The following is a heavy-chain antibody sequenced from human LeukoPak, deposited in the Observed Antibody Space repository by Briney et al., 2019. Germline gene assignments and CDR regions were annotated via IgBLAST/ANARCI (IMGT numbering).Heavy chain of an antibody. Sequence: PGGSLRLSCAASGFTFSSYAMSWVRQAPGKGLEWVSAISGSGGSTYYADSVKGRFTISRDNSKNTLYLQMNSLRAEDTAVYYCAKDLSPTYYDILTGYYKATGGFDYWGQGTLVTVSS. D-gene: IGHD3-9*01. CDR2: ISGSGGST. CDR1: GFTFSSYA. V-gene: IGHV3-23*01. CDR3: AKDLSPTYYDILTGYYKATGGFDY. J-gene: IGHJ4*02.